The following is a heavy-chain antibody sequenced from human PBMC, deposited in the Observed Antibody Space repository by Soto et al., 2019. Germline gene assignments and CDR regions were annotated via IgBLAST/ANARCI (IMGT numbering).Heavy chain of an antibody. J-gene: IGHJ5*02. D-gene: IGHD3-3*01. CDR2: MNPNSGNT. CDR3: ARGRIFGVVITWFDP. CDR1: GYTFTSYE. Sequence: ASVKVSCKASGYTFTSYEINWVRQATGQGLEWMGWMNPNSGNTGYAQKFQGRVTMTRNTSISTAYMELSSLRSEDTAVYYCARGRIFGVVITWFDPWGQGTLVTVSS. V-gene: IGHV1-8*01.